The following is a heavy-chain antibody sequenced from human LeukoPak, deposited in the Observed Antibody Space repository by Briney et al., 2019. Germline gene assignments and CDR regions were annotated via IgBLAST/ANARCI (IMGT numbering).Heavy chain of an antibody. D-gene: IGHD3-16*02. CDR1: GGSISSGGYY. V-gene: IGHV4-31*03. CDR2: IYYSGST. Sequence: PSETLSLTCTVSGGSISSGGYYWSWIRQHPEKGLEWIGYIYYSGSTYYNPSLKSRVTISVDTSKNQFSLKLSSVTAADTDVYYCARGLAIRLGELSLYRAQEYYFDYWGQGTLVTVSS. J-gene: IGHJ4*02. CDR3: ARGLAIRLGELSLYRAQEYYFDY.